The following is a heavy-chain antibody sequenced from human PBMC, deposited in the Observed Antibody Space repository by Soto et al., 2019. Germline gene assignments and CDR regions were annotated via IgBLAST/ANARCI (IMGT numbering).Heavy chain of an antibody. D-gene: IGHD3-3*01. CDR1: GFTFSSYA. Sequence: GGSLRLSCAASGFTFSSYAMSWVRQAPGKGLEWVSAISGSGGSTYYADSVKGRFTISRDNSKNTLYLQMNSLRAEDTAVYYCAKDRNSRLEWYDAFDIWGQGTMVTVS. V-gene: IGHV3-23*01. CDR3: AKDRNSRLEWYDAFDI. J-gene: IGHJ3*02. CDR2: ISGSGGST.